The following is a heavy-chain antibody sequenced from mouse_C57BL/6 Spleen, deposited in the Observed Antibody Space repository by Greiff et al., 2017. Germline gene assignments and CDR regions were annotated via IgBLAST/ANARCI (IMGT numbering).Heavy chain of an antibody. J-gene: IGHJ1*03. CDR1: GFPFTDYY. D-gene: IGHD1-1*01. CDR2: IRNKANGYTT. CDR3: VKALYYYGNWYFDV. V-gene: IGHV7-4*01. Sequence: EVKLVESGGGLVQPGASLRLSCAASGFPFTDYYMSWVRQPPGKAPEWLGLIRNKANGYTTEYTASVKGRFTISRDNSQNNLYLQMNTLRAEDSATYYGVKALYYYGNWYFDVWGTGTTVTVSS.